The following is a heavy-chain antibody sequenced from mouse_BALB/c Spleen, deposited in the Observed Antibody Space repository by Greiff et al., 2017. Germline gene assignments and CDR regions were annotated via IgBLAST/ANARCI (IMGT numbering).Heavy chain of an antibody. Sequence: EVQGVESGGGLVKPGGSLKLSCAASGFTFSSYAMSWVRQSPEKRLEWVAEISSGGSYTYYPDTVTGRFTISRDNAKNTLYLEMSSLMSEDTAMYYCARDLELRRAMDYWGQGTSVTVSS. D-gene: IGHD2-12*01. J-gene: IGHJ4*01. CDR2: ISSGGSYT. CDR1: GFTFSSYA. V-gene: IGHV5-9-4*01. CDR3: ARDLELRRAMDY.